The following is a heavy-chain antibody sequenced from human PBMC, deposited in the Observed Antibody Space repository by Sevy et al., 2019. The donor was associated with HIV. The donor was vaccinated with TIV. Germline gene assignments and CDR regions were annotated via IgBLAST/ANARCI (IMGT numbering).Heavy chain of an antibody. V-gene: IGHV1-18*01. J-gene: IGHJ6*02. D-gene: IGHD2-15*01. Sequence: ASVKVSCKASGYTFTSYGISWVRQAPGQGLEWMGWISAYNGNTNYAQKLQGRVTMTTDTSTSTAYMELRSLGSDDTAVYYCARVGPYCSGGSCYYYYGMDVWGQGTTVTVSS. CDR1: GYTFTSYG. CDR2: ISAYNGNT. CDR3: ARVGPYCSGGSCYYYYGMDV.